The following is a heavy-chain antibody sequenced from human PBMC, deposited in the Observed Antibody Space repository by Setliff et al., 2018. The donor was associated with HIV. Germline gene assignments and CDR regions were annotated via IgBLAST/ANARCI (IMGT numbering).Heavy chain of an antibody. J-gene: IGHJ4*02. Sequence: SETLSLTCAVYGGSLSDHYWSWIRQPPGKGLEWIGEINHSGSTNYNPSLRSRVSISVGTSKNQFSLRLSSVTAADTAVYYCARDPSSSGWSEGLYYFDSWGRGTLVTVSS. V-gene: IGHV4-34*01. CDR2: INHSGST. CDR3: ARDPSSSGWSEGLYYFDS. D-gene: IGHD6-19*01. CDR1: GGSLSDHY.